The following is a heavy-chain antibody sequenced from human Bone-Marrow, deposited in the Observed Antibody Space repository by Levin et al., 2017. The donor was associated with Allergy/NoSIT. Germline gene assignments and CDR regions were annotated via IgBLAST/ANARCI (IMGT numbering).Heavy chain of an antibody. J-gene: IGHJ3*02. CDR2: INHSGST. Sequence: SETLSLTCAVYGGSFSGYYWSWIRQPPGKGLEWIGEINHSGSTNYNPSLKSRVTISVDTSKNQFSLKLSSVTAADTAVYYCARRWDGGNSSDAFDIWGQGTMVTVSS. CDR1: GGSFSGYY. D-gene: IGHD4-23*01. V-gene: IGHV4-34*01. CDR3: ARRWDGGNSSDAFDI.